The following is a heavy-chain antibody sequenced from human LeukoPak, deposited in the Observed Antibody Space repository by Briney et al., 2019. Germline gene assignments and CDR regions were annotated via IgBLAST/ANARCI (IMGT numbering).Heavy chain of an antibody. Sequence: ASVKVSCKASGYTFTSYGITWVRQAPGHGLEWMGWISAYNGNTNSAQKLQGRVTMTTDTSTSTAYMELRSLRSDDTAVYYSARGRKDYGDYSFDSWGQGTLVTVSS. CDR3: ARGRKDYGDYSFDS. V-gene: IGHV1-18*01. J-gene: IGHJ4*02. CDR1: GYTFTSYG. D-gene: IGHD4-17*01. CDR2: ISAYNGNT.